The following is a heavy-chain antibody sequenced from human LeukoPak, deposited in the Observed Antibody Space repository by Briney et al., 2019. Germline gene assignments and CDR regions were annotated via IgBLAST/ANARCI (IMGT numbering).Heavy chain of an antibody. D-gene: IGHD1-1*01. Sequence: GPLRLSCEAPGFTFASYSINWVRQAPGRGLEWVPSISGDSTYIYNAGSVKGRFTISRDNAQASLYLQMISLRADDTAVYYCARVSGRLERQSDLDYWGQGTLVIVSS. J-gene: IGHJ4*02. CDR1: GFTFASYS. CDR3: ARVSGRLERQSDLDY. CDR2: ISGDSTYI. V-gene: IGHV3-21*01.